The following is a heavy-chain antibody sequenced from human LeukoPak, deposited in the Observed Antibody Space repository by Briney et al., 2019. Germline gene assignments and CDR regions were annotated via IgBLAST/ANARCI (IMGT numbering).Heavy chain of an antibody. CDR3: ARDAEYYDFWSGYHY. J-gene: IGHJ4*02. D-gene: IGHD3-3*01. Sequence: ASVKVSCKASGYTFTSYGISWVRQAPGQGLEWMGWISAYNGNTNYAQKLQGRVTMTTDTSTSTAYMELRSLRSDDTAVYYCARDAEYYDFWSGYHYWGQGTLVTVSS. V-gene: IGHV1-18*01. CDR1: GYTFTSYG. CDR2: ISAYNGNT.